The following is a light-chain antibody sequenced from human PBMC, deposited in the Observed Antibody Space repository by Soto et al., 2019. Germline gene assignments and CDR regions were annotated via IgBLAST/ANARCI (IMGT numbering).Light chain of an antibody. V-gene: IGKV3-15*01. CDR3: QQYSDWPIT. CDR2: GAS. Sequence: EVLMTQSPATLSVSPGDRATLSSMASQSINGNLAWYQQQPGQAPRLLIYGASTRATAVPDRFSGSGSGTDFTLTITGLQSDDFAVYFCQQYSDWPITFGQGTRLEIK. J-gene: IGKJ5*01. CDR1: QSINGN.